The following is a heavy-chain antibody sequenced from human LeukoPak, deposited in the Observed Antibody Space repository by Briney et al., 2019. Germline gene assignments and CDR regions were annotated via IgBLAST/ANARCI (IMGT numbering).Heavy chain of an antibody. D-gene: IGHD6-13*01. CDR1: GGTFSSYA. CDR2: FDPEDGET. J-gene: IGHJ3*02. CDR3: ATAGAAATVAAAGTGVSKGAFDI. V-gene: IGHV1-24*01. Sequence: GSSVKVSCKASGGTFSSYATSWVRQAPGKGLEWMGGFDPEDGETIYAQKFQGRVTMTEDTSTDTAYMELSSLRSEDTAVYYCATAGAAATVAAAGTGVSKGAFDIWGQGTMVTVSS.